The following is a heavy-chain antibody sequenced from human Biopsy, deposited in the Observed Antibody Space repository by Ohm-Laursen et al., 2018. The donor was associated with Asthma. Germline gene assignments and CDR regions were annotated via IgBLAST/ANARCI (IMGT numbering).Heavy chain of an antibody. CDR2: INSVFGTT. CDR3: ARKAGSCISRTCYSLDF. J-gene: IGHJ4*02. D-gene: IGHD2-2*01. Sequence: VKISCKSLGGTFNTYVIGWARQAPGQGLEWMGGINSVFGTTTYPQKFQDRVTITADDSTSTVYMELGSLRSEDTAVYYCARKAGSCISRTCYSLDFWGQGTLVTVSS. CDR1: GGTFNTYV. V-gene: IGHV1-69*13.